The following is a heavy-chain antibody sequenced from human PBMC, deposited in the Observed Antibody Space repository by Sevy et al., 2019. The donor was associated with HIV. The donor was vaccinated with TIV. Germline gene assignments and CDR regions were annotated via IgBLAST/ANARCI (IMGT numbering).Heavy chain of an antibody. CDR3: ARDRTPDYDFWSGYYYGMDV. CDR2: ISSSSSNI. V-gene: IGHV3-21*01. D-gene: IGHD3-3*01. J-gene: IGHJ6*02. Sequence: GGSLRLSCAASGFTFSSYSMNWVRQAPGKGLEWISSISSSSSNISYADSVKGRFTISRDIAKNSLYLQMNSLRAEDTAVYYCARDRTPDYDFWSGYYYGMDVWGQGTTVTVSS. CDR1: GFTFSSYS.